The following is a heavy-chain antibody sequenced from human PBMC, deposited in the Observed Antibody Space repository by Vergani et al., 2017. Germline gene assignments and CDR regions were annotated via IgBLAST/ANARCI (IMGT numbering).Heavy chain of an antibody. J-gene: IGHJ3*02. CDR2: IIPIFGTA. CDR1: GGTFSSYA. V-gene: IGHV1-69*01. CDR3: ARDLGILRPSPASDDAFDI. Sequence: QVQLVQSGAEVKKPGSSVKVSCKASGGTFSSYAISWVRQAPGQGLEWMGGIIPIFGTANYAQKFQGRVTITADESTSTAYMELSSLRSEDTAVYYCARDLGILRPSPASDDAFDIWGQGTMVTVSS. D-gene: IGHD3-9*01.